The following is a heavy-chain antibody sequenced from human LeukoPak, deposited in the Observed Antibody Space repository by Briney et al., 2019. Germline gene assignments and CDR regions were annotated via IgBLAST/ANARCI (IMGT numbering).Heavy chain of an antibody. CDR1: GFTVSSNY. V-gene: IGHV3-53*01. CDR3: ARANWNDGFWFDP. CDR2: IYSGGST. J-gene: IGHJ5*02. D-gene: IGHD1-1*01. Sequence: GGSLRLSCAASGFTVSSNYMSWVRQAPGKGPEWVSVIYSGGSTYYADSVKGRFTISRDNSKNTLYLQMNSLRAEDTAVYYCARANWNDGFWFDPWGQGTLVTVSS.